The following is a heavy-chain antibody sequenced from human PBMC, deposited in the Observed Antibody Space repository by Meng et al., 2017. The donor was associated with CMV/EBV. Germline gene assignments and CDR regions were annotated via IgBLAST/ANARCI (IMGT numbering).Heavy chain of an antibody. J-gene: IGHJ4*02. CDR2: IYWNDDK. CDR1: GFSLSTSGVG. CDR3: AHVMWWSPRADY. D-gene: IGHD2-21*01. V-gene: IGHV2-5*01. Sequence: SGATLVKPTQTLTLTCTFSGFSLSTSGVGVGWIRQPPGKALEWLALIYWNDDKRYSPSLKSRLTITKDTSKNQVVLTMTNMDPVDTATYYCAHVMWWSPRADYWGQGTLVTVSS.